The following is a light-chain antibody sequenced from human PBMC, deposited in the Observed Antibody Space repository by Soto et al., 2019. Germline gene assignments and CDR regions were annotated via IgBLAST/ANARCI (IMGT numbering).Light chain of an antibody. V-gene: IGLV4-69*01. CDR3: QTWVTGMV. J-gene: IGLJ3*02. CDR1: SVYSSYA. CDR2: LNSDGSH. Sequence: QSVLTQSPSASASLGASVRLTCTLSSVYSSYAIAWHQQQPDKGPRYLMKLNSDGSHSKGDGIPDRFSGSTSGAERYLIISSLQSEDEADYYCQTWVTGMVFGGGTKVTVL.